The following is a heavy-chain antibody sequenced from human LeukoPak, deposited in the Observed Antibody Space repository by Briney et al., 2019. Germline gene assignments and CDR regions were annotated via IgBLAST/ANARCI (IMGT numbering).Heavy chain of an antibody. CDR2: IRSDGSNK. D-gene: IGHD1-26*01. CDR1: GFSFSSYG. CDR3: ARAQVGYNWFDP. V-gene: IGHV3-30*02. J-gene: IGHJ5*02. Sequence: GGSLRLSCAGSGFSFSSYGMHWVRQAPGKGLEWMAFIRSDGSNKYYADSVKGRFTISKDNAKNSLYLQMDSLRAEDTAVYYCARAQVGYNWFDPWGQGTLVTVSS.